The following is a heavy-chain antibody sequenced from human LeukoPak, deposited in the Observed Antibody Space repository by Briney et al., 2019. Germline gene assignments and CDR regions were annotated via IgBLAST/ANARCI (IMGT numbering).Heavy chain of an antibody. CDR1: GGSISSYY. D-gene: IGHD5-18*01. CDR2: ICYSGST. Sequence: SETLSLTCTVSGGSISSYYWSWIRQPPGKGLEWIGHICYSGSTNYNPSLKSRVTISIDPSKNQFSLRLSSVTAADTAVYYCARGAAGYSYGWGQGTLVTVSS. J-gene: IGHJ4*02. CDR3: ARGAAGYSYG. V-gene: IGHV4-59*01.